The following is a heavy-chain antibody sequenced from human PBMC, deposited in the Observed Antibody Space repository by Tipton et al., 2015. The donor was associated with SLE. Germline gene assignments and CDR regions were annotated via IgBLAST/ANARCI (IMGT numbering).Heavy chain of an antibody. J-gene: IGHJ4*02. V-gene: IGHV4-59*01. CDR2: IYYSGST. CDR3: AGGMPSGSYNY. D-gene: IGHD1-26*01. CDR1: GGSISSYY. Sequence: TLSLTCTVSGGSISSYYWSWIRHPPGKGLEWIGYIYYSGSTNYNPSLKSRVTISVDTSKNQFSLKLSSVTAADTAVYYCAGGMPSGSYNYWGQGTLVTVSS.